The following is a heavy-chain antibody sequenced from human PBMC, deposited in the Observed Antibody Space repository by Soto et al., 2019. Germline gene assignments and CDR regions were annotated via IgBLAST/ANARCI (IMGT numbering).Heavy chain of an antibody. V-gene: IGHV4-59*01. J-gene: IGHJ6*02. D-gene: IGHD1-26*01. CDR3: VRGSYYNYYYGMDV. Sequence: QVQLQESGPGLVKPSETLSLTCTVSGGSISSYYWSWIRQPPGKGLEWIGYIYYSGSTNYNPSLTSRVAISVDTSKNQFSLKLSSVTAADTAVYYCVRGSYYNYYYGMDVWGQGTTVTVS. CDR2: IYYSGST. CDR1: GGSISSYY.